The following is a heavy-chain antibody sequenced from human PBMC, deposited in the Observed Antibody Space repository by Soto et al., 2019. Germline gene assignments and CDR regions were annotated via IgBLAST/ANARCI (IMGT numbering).Heavy chain of an antibody. J-gene: IGHJ3*02. CDR2: MNTNSDDT. V-gene: IGHV1-8*01. CDR3: ARDLGRDGYTYTRDDAFDI. D-gene: IGHD3-16*01. Sequence: ASVKVSCKTSGYTFTSYDINWVRQAPGQGLEWVGWMNTNSDDTRSAQKFRGRLTLTRDKSMRAVYMKLSNLRPDDTAVYYCARDLGRDGYTYTRDDAFDIWGQGTMVTVSS. CDR1: GYTFTSYD.